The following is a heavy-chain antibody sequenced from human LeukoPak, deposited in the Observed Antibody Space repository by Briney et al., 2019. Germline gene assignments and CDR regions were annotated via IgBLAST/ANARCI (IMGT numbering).Heavy chain of an antibody. CDR2: INRDGSIT. J-gene: IGHJ4*02. V-gene: IGHV3-74*01. CDR1: GFTFGNYW. Sequence: GGSLRLSCAASGFTFGNYWLHWVRQAPGKGLVWVSRINRDGSITKYADSVKGRFNVSRDNANNTLDLQMSRLRAEDTAVYYCARDKKSGESSESDYWGQGTLVTVSS. D-gene: IGHD3-10*01. CDR3: ARDKKSGESSESDY.